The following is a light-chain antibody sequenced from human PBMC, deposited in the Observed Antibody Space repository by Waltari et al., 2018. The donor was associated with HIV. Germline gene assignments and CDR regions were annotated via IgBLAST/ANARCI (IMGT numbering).Light chain of an antibody. CDR1: SSNTGAGYD. Sequence: QSVLTQPPSVSGAPGQRVTISCTGSSSNTGAGYDVHWYQQLPGTAPRPLIYDNTNRPSGVPDRCSGSKSVTSASLAIAGLQDEDEAVYYCQSYDRSLSVWVFGGGTKVTVL. CDR3: QSYDRSLSVWV. J-gene: IGLJ3*02. V-gene: IGLV1-40*01. CDR2: DNT.